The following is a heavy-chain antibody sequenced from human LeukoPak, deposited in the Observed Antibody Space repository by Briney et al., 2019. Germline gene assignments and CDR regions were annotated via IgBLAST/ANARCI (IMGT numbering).Heavy chain of an antibody. CDR2: INTNIGNP. Sequence: ASVKVSCKASGYTFTSYAVNWVRQAPGQGLEWMGWINTNIGNPTYAQGFTGRFVFSLDTSVSTAYLQISSLKAEDTAVYYCARASYGSGIKYYSLDVWGQGTTVTVSS. J-gene: IGHJ6*02. CDR1: GYTFTSYA. D-gene: IGHD3-10*01. V-gene: IGHV7-4-1*02. CDR3: ARASYGSGIKYYSLDV.